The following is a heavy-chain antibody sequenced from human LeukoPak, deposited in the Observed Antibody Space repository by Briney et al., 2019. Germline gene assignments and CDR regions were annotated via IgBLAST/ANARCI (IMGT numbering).Heavy chain of an antibody. CDR3: ARRAMVRGGTYFDY. CDR2: IYYSGST. V-gene: IGHV4-39*01. D-gene: IGHD3-10*01. Sequence: SETLSLTCTVSGGSISSSSYYWGWVRQPPGKGLAWLGSIYYSGSTYYHPSLKSRVTISVDTSKNQFSLKLSSVTAADTAVYYCARRAMVRGGTYFDYWGQGTLVTVSS. J-gene: IGHJ4*02. CDR1: GGSISSSSYY.